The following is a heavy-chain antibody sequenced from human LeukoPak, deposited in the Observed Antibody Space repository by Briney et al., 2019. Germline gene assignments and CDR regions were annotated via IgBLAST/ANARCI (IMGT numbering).Heavy chain of an antibody. CDR1: GGSISTYY. CDR3: ARDPPLGYSSSWALDY. Sequence: PSETLSLTCTVSGGSISTYYWSWIRQPPGKGLEWIGYIYYSGSTNYNPSVKSRVTMSVDTSKKQFSLNLSSLTAADTAVYYCARDPPLGYSSSWALDYWGQGTLVTVSS. V-gene: IGHV4-59*01. D-gene: IGHD6-13*01. J-gene: IGHJ4*02. CDR2: IYYSGST.